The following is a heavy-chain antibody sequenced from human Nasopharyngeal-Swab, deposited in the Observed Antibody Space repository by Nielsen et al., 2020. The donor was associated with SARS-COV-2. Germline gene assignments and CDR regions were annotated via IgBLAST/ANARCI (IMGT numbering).Heavy chain of an antibody. D-gene: IGHD6-13*01. CDR3: AKVAAAGEPGDY. CDR1: GFTFDDYA. J-gene: IGHJ4*02. V-gene: IGHV3-9*01. Sequence: SLKISCVASGFTFDDYAMHWVRQAPGKGLEWVSGISWNSGSIGYADSVKGRFTISRDNAKNSLYLQMNSLRAEDTALYYCAKVAAAGEPGDYWGQGTLVTVSS. CDR2: ISWNSGSI.